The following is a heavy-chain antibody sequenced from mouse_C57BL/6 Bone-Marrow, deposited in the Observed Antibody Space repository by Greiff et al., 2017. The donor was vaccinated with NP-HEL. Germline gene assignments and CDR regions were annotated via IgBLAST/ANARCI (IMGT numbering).Heavy chain of an antibody. Sequence: DVQLQESGAELVRPGASVKLSCTASGFNIKDDYMHWVKQRPEQGLEWIGWIDPENGDTEYASKFQGKATITADTSSNTAYLQLSSLTSEDTAVYYCTTVRDFDVWGTGTTVTVSS. CDR2: IDPENGDT. J-gene: IGHJ1*03. D-gene: IGHD2-1*01. CDR1: GFNIKDDY. V-gene: IGHV14-4*01. CDR3: TTVRDFDV.